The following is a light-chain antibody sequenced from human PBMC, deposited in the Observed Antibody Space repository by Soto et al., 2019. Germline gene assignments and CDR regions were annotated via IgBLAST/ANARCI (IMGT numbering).Light chain of an antibody. CDR2: GES. J-gene: IGKJ1*01. CDR1: QSVSGS. V-gene: IGKV3-15*01. CDR3: KQSVSSHWA. Sequence: IGKTQSRATLSVSPGERATRSCMAIQSVSGSLGWYQQKPGQETRILIYGESTRATGIQARFTGSGSGTDFTLTISRMEPEDFAVYYCKQSVSSHWALGQGTEVDLK.